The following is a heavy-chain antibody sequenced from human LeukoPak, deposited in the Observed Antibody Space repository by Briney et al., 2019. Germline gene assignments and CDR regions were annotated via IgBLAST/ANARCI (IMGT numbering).Heavy chain of an antibody. CDR2: IYPGDSDT. J-gene: IGHJ5*02. CDR1: GYSFTSYW. D-gene: IGHD6-13*01. V-gene: IGHV5-51*01. CDR3: ARHPIAAGGAYNWFDP. Sequence: ESLKISCKGSGYSFTSYWIGWVRQMPGKGLEWMGTIYPGDSDTRYSPSFQGQVTISADKSISTAYLQWISLKASDTAMYYCARHPIAAGGAYNWFDPWGQGTLVTVSS.